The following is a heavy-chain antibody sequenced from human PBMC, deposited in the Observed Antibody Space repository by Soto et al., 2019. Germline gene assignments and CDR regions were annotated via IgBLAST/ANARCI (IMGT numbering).Heavy chain of an antibody. Sequence: SETLSLTCAVSGYSISSSNWWGWIRQPPGKGLEWIGYIYYSGRTHYNPSLESRVTMSVDMSKNQFSLSLNSVTAVDTAVYYCVRKTDGYCPFDSWGQGTLVTVSS. V-gene: IGHV4-28*01. CDR3: VRKTDGYCPFDS. J-gene: IGHJ4*02. CDR2: IYYSGRT. CDR1: GYSISSSNW. D-gene: IGHD5-18*01.